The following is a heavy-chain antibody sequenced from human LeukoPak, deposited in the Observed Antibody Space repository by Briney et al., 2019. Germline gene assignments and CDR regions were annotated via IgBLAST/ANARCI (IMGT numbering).Heavy chain of an antibody. J-gene: IGHJ4*02. CDR3: AREDRDGPAAY. CDR1: GYTFTSYA. Sequence: GASVKVSCKASGYTFTSYAISWVRQAPGQGLEWMGGIIPIFGTANYAQKFQGRVTITTDESTSTAYMELSSLRSEDTAVYYCAREDRDGPAAYWGQGTLVTVSS. D-gene: IGHD5-24*01. CDR2: IIPIFGTA. V-gene: IGHV1-69*05.